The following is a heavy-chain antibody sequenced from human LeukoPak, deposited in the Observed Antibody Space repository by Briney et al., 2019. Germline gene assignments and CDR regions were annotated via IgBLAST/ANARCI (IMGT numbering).Heavy chain of an antibody. J-gene: IGHJ4*02. CDR1: GFTFDDYA. CDR2: ISWNSGSI. V-gene: IGHV3-9*01. Sequence: GGSLRLSCAASGFTFDDYAMHWVRQAPGKGLEWVSGISWNSGSIGYADSVKGRFTISRDNSKNTLYLQMNSLRAEDTAVYYCAKDRRLYYFDYWGQGTLVTVSS. CDR3: AKDRRLYYFDY.